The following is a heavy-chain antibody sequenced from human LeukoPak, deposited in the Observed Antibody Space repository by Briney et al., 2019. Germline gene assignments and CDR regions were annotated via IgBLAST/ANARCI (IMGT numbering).Heavy chain of an antibody. D-gene: IGHD3-3*01. CDR2: IYYSGTT. V-gene: IGHV4-59*12. CDR1: GGSISSYY. Sequence: SETLSLTCTVSGGSISSYYWSWIRQPPGKGLEWIGYIYYSGTTNYNPSLKSRVTISIDTSKNQFSLKLSSVTAADTAVYYCAREEKSFGAFDYWGQGTLVTVSS. CDR3: AREEKSFGAFDY. J-gene: IGHJ4*02.